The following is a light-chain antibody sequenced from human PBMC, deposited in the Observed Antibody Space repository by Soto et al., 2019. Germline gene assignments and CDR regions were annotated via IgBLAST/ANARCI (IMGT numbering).Light chain of an antibody. CDR2: KAS. CDR1: QSISSW. Sequence: IQMTQSPSTLSASVGDRVTITCRASQSISSWLAWYQQKPGKAPKLLIYKASSLESGVPSRFSGSGSGTEFTLTISSLQPDDFATYYCQQYNIYPLTFGGGTKVDIK. J-gene: IGKJ4*01. V-gene: IGKV1-5*03. CDR3: QQYNIYPLT.